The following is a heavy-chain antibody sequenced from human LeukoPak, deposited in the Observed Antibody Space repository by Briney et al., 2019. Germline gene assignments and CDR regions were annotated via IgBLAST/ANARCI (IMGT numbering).Heavy chain of an antibody. V-gene: IGHV2-70*04. D-gene: IGHD2-15*01. CDR3: ARIPYHCSGGSCYSFFDY. Sequence: SGPALVKPTQTLTLTCTFSGFSLSTSGMRVSWIRQPPGKALEWLARIDWDGDKFYSTSLKTRLTISKDTSKNQVVLTMTNMDPVDTATYYCARIPYHCSGGSCYSFFDYWGQGTLVTVSS. J-gene: IGHJ4*02. CDR1: GFSLSTSGMR. CDR2: IDWDGDK.